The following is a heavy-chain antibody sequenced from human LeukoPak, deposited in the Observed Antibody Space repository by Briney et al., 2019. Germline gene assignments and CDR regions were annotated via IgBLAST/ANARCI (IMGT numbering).Heavy chain of an antibody. CDR3: VRRGQQLNY. J-gene: IGHJ4*02. Sequence: GGSLRLSCAASGFTFSTYTMNWVRQAPGKGSEWVSSITSFSTYIYFADSVKGRFTISRDDAKNSLYLQMNSLRAEDTAVYYCVRRGQQLNYWGQGTLVTVSS. D-gene: IGHD6-13*01. CDR1: GFTFSTYT. V-gene: IGHV3-21*04. CDR2: ITSFSTYI.